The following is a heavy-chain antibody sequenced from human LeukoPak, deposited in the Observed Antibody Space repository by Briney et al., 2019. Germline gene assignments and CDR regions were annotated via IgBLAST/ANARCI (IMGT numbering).Heavy chain of an antibody. Sequence: ASVKVSCKASGYTFTGYYMHWVRQAPGQGLEWMGWINPNSGGTNYAQKFQGRVTMTRDTSISTAYMELSRLRSDDTAVYYCARAYLDYDIVTGLDYWGQGTLVTVSS. CDR1: GYTFTGYY. CDR2: INPNSGGT. D-gene: IGHD3-9*01. J-gene: IGHJ4*02. V-gene: IGHV1-2*02. CDR3: ARAYLDYDIVTGLDY.